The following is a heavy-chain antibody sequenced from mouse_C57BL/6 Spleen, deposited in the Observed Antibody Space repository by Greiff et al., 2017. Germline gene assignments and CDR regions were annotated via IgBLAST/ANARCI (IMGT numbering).Heavy chain of an antibody. J-gene: IGHJ3*01. CDR2: ISDGGSYT. V-gene: IGHV5-4*01. D-gene: IGHD2-3*01. Sequence: DVHLVESGGGLVKPGGSLKLSCAASGFTFSSYAMSWVRQTPEKRLEWVATISDGGSYTYYPDNVKGRFTISRDTAKNNLYLQMSHLKSEDTAVYYCARYDGRNGSYWGQGTMVTVSA. CDR3: ARYDGRNGSY. CDR1: GFTFSSYA.